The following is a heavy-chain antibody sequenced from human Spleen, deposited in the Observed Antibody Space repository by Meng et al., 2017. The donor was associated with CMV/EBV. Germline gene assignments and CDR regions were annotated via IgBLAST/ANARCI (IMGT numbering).Heavy chain of an antibody. D-gene: IGHD3-22*01. Sequence: CKASGYTFTGYYMHWVRQAPGRGLEWMGWINPNSGDTNYAQKFQGRVTMTRDTSISTAYMELSRLRSDDTAVYYCARISLDSSGYFDYWGQGTLVTVSS. J-gene: IGHJ4*02. V-gene: IGHV1-2*02. CDR1: GYTFTGYY. CDR3: ARISLDSSGYFDY. CDR2: INPNSGDT.